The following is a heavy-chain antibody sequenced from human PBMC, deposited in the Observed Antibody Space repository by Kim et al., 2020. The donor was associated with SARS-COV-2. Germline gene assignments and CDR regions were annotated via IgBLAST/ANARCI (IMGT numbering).Heavy chain of an antibody. CDR1: GGSFSGYY. J-gene: IGHJ4*02. CDR3: ARDNGDYAPSYFDY. Sequence: SETLSLTCAVYGGSFSGYYWSWIRQPPGKGLEWIGEINHSGSTNYNPSLKSRVTISVDTSKNQFSLKLSSVTAADTAVYYCARDNGDYAPSYFDYWGQGTLVTVSS. D-gene: IGHD4-17*01. V-gene: IGHV4-34*01. CDR2: INHSGST.